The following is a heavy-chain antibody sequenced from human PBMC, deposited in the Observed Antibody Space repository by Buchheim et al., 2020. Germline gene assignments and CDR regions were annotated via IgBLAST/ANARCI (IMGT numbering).Heavy chain of an antibody. CDR2: MSGSGGFT. D-gene: IGHD6-6*01. Sequence: EVRLLESGGGLVQPGGSLRLSCEASGFIFNLHAMAWVRQAPSKGLEWVSSMSGSGGFTFYADSVRGRFTIARDTSKNTIFLQMNGLRAEDTAIYYCAKDRPRGGRSSSLLDSWGQGTL. J-gene: IGHJ4*02. V-gene: IGHV3-23*01. CDR3: AKDRPRGGRSSSLLDS. CDR1: GFIFNLHA.